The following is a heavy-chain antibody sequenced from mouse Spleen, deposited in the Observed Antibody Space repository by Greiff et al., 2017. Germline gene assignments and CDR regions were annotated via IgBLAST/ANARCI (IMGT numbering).Heavy chain of an antibody. CDR3: ARVGITTRAWFAY. D-gene: IGHD2-4*01. V-gene: IGHV1-42*01. Sequence: VQLQQSGPELVKPGASVKISCKASGYSFTGYYMNWVKQSPEKSLEWIGEINPSTGGTTYNQKFKAKATLTVDKSSSTAYMQLKSLTSEDSAVYYCARVGITTRAWFAYWGQGTLVTVSA. CDR2: INPSTGGT. CDR1: GYSFTGYY. J-gene: IGHJ3*01.